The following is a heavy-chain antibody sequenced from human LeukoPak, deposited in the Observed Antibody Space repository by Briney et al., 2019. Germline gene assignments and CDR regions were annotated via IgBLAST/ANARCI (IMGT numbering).Heavy chain of an antibody. CDR3: AKVPRPGIAAEPFDY. Sequence: GGSLRLSCAASGFALSSYTMSLVRQAPGKGLEWVSSLRGPEGSPFYADSVKGRFTISRDNSKNTLYLQMNSLSAEDTALYYCAKVPRPGIAAEPFDYWGQGTLVTVSS. CDR1: GFALSSYT. CDR2: LRGPEGSP. J-gene: IGHJ4*02. D-gene: IGHD6-13*01. V-gene: IGHV3-23*01.